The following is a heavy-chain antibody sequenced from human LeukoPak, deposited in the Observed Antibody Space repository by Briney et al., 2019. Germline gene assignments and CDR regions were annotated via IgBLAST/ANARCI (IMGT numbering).Heavy chain of an antibody. Sequence: SETPSLTCTVSGGSISSSSYYWGWIRQPPGKGLEWIGSIYYSGSTYYNPSLKSRVTISVDTSKNQFSLKLSSLTAADTAVYYCARDKIVVVPAATFYYYGMDVWGQGTTVTVSS. CDR3: ARDKIVVVPAATFYYYGMDV. J-gene: IGHJ6*02. CDR2: IYYSGST. CDR1: GGSISSSSYY. D-gene: IGHD2-2*01. V-gene: IGHV4-39*02.